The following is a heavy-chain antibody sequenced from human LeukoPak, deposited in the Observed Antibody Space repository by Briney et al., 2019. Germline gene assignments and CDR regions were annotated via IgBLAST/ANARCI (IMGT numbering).Heavy chain of an antibody. CDR3: ARAAGYCSGASRYTYDAFDI. CDR2: INHSGST. CDR1: RGSFSGYN. Sequence: SETLSLTCAVSRGSFSGYNWNWIRQPPGKGLEWVGEINHSGSTNYNPSLKSRVTISVDTAKNQLSLKLSSVIAADTAVYYCARAAGYCSGASRYTYDAFDIWGQGTMVTVSS. D-gene: IGHD2-2*02. V-gene: IGHV4-34*01. J-gene: IGHJ3*02.